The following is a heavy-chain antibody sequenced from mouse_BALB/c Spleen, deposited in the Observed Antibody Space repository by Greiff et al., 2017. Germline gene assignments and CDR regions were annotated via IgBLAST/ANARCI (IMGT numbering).Heavy chain of an antibody. CDR2: IYPGSGST. CDR1: GYTFTSYW. Sequence: LQQPGSELVRPGASVKLSCKASGYTFTSYWMHWVKQRPGQGLEWIGNIYPGSGSTNYDEKFKSKATLTVDTSSSTAYMQLSSLTSEDSAVYYCTRTGLLRLQDYAMDYWGQGTSVSVSS. CDR3: TRTGLLRLQDYAMDY. D-gene: IGHD1-2*01. J-gene: IGHJ4*01. V-gene: IGHV1S22*01.